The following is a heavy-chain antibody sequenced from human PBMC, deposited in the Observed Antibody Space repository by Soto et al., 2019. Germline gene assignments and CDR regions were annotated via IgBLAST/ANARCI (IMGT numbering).Heavy chain of an antibody. D-gene: IGHD3-10*01. CDR2: SYSGGNT. CDR3: TRGCGAGSYFSDH. Sequence: PGGSLRLSCAASGFDVSSNYMTWVRQAPGKGLEWVSASYSGGNTYYADSVKGRFTSSRDNFQNTLYLQMNSLTAEDTAVYYCTRGCGAGSYFSDHWGQGTLVTVSS. V-gene: IGHV3-53*01. J-gene: IGHJ5*02. CDR1: GFDVSSNY.